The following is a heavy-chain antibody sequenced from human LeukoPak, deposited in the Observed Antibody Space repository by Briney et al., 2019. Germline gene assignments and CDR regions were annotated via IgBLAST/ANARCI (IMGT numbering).Heavy chain of an antibody. CDR3: ARGAEGVAATDSNFDY. CDR1: GFTFSRNS. Sequence: GGSLRLSCAASGFTFSRNSMNWVRQAPGKGLEWVSSISTSSSYIYYADSVKGRFTISRDNARNSLYLQMNSLRAEDTAVFYCARGAEGVAATDSNFDYWGQGTLVTVSS. V-gene: IGHV3-21*01. D-gene: IGHD6-13*01. J-gene: IGHJ4*02. CDR2: ISTSSSYI.